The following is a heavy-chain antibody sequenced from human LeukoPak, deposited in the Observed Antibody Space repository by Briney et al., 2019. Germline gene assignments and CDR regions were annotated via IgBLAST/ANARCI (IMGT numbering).Heavy chain of an antibody. CDR2: IYPGDSDT. CDR1: GSRFTSYW. J-gene: IGHJ6*03. Sequence: GESLKISCKGSGSRFTSYWIGWVRQLPGKGLEWMGIIYPGDSDTRYSPSFQGQVTISADKSISTAYLQWSSLKASDTAMYYCARHLAGDGYNSVSYYYYYMDVWGKGTTVTVSS. D-gene: IGHD5-24*01. CDR3: ARHLAGDGYNSVSYYYYYMDV. V-gene: IGHV5-51*01.